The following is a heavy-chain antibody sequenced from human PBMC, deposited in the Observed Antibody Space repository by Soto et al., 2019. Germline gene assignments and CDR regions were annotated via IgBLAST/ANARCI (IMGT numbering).Heavy chain of an antibody. D-gene: IGHD6-6*01. CDR1: GGSVSSSGSYY. CDR3: ARGRIAAADY. CDR2: IYYSGST. Sequence: QVQLQESGPGLVKPSETLSLTCTVSGGSVSSSGSYYWNWIRQPPGKGLEWIGYIYYSGSTNYNSSLKXXIXMXXDTSKNQFSLKLSSVTAADTAVYYCARGRIAAADYWGQGTLVTVSS. V-gene: IGHV4-61*01. J-gene: IGHJ4*02.